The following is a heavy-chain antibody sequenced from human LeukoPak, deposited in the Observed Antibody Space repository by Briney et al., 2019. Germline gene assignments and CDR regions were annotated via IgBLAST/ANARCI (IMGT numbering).Heavy chain of an antibody. D-gene: IGHD3-3*01. CDR1: A. Sequence: ALRWVHQEKKKGLEWVSAISGSGGSTYSADSVKGRFTISRDNSKNTPYLQMNSLRAQDTAVYYCAKDSSRVTIFGVVTRPFDYWGQVTLVTVSS. CDR3: AKDSSRVTIFGVVTRPFDY. V-gene: IGHV3-23*01. CDR2: ISGSGGST. J-gene: IGHJ4*02.